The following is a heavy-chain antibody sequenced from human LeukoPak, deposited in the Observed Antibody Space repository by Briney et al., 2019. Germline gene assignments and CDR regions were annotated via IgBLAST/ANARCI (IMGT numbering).Heavy chain of an antibody. V-gene: IGHV4-4*09. Sequence: SETLSLTCTVSGGSISSYYWSWIRQPPGKGLEWIGYIYTSGSTNYNPSLKSRVTISVDTSKNQFPLKLSSVTAADTAVYYCGRWVPERPPPHYYYFYMDVWGKGTTVTVSS. CDR1: GGSISSYY. J-gene: IGHJ6*03. CDR3: GRWVPERPPPHYYYFYMDV. CDR2: IYTSGST.